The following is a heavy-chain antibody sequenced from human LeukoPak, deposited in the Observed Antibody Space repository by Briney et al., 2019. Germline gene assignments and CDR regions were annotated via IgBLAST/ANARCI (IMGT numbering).Heavy chain of an antibody. CDR2: IVVGSGNT. J-gene: IGHJ6*02. D-gene: IGHD3-10*01. Sequence: ASVKVSCKASGFTFTSSAVQWVRQARGQRLEWIGWIVVGSGNTNYAQKFQERVTITRDMSTSTAYMELSSLRSEDTAVYYCASIEYYYGSGSYYYGMDVWGQGTTVTVSS. CDR3: ASIEYYYGSGSYYYGMDV. V-gene: IGHV1-58*01. CDR1: GFTFTSSA.